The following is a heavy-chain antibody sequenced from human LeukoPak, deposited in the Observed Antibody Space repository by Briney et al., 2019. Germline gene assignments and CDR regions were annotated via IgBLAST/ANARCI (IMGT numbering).Heavy chain of an antibody. J-gene: IGHJ4*02. CDR3: ARLSGSYYAHSDY. V-gene: IGHV4-59*08. D-gene: IGHD1-26*01. Sequence: SETLSLTCTVSGGSISSYYWSWIRQPPGKGLEWIGYIYYSGNTNYNPSLKSRVTISVDTSKNQFSLKLSSVTAADTAVYYCARLSGSYYAHSDYWGQGTLVTVSS. CDR1: GGSISSYY. CDR2: IYYSGNT.